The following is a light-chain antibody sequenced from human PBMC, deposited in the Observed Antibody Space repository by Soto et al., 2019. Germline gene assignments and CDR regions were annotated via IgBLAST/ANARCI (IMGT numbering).Light chain of an antibody. CDR1: QSVNNW. Sequence: DVEMTQSPSSLSASVGDRVTITCRASQSVNNWLAWYQQKPGKAPILLIYGASSLESGAPSRFSGSRSGTEFTLTISSLHPDDFATYYCQEYNSFSLTFGQGTKVDIK. V-gene: IGKV1-5*01. CDR3: QEYNSFSLT. J-gene: IGKJ1*01. CDR2: GAS.